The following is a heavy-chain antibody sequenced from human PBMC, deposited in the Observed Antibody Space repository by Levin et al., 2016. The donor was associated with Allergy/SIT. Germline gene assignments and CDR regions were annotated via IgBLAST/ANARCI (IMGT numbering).Heavy chain of an antibody. J-gene: IGHJ4*02. D-gene: IGHD6-13*01. V-gene: IGHV3-74*01. CDR2: INPDGNST. Sequence: GESLKISCAASGFTFSSYSMNWVRQAPGKGLVWVSRINPDGNSTTYADSVKGRFTISRDNAKNTLYLQMNSLRAEDTAVYYCARGQQLLDYWGQGTLVTVPQ. CDR1: GFTFSSYS. CDR3: ARGQQLLDY.